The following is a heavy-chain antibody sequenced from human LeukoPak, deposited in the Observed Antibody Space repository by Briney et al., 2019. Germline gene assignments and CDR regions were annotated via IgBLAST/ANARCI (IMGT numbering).Heavy chain of an antibody. J-gene: IGHJ4*02. CDR2: INTDTGNP. V-gene: IGHV7-4-1*02. CDR3: ARDVLVGKDDSSGYYSDTLGPDY. D-gene: IGHD3-22*01. Sequence: ASVKVSCKASGYTFTSYAMNWVRQAPGQGLEWMGWINTDTGNPTYAQGFTGRFVFSLDTSVSTAYLQISSLKAEDTAAYYCARDVLVGKDDSSGYYSDTLGPDYWGQGTLVTVSS. CDR1: GYTFTSYA.